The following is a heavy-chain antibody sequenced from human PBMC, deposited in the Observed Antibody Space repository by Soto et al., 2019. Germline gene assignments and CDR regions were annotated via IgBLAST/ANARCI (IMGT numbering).Heavy chain of an antibody. CDR3: ARDLVMDV. Sequence: QVQLVQSGAEVKKPGASVKVSCKASGYTFTSYAMHWVRQAPGQRLEWMGWINAGNGNTKYSQKFQGRVTITRDTSASTASMELSSLRSEDTAVYYCARDLVMDVWGQGTTVTVSS. V-gene: IGHV1-3*01. CDR2: INAGNGNT. D-gene: IGHD2-8*02. CDR1: GYTFTSYA. J-gene: IGHJ6*02.